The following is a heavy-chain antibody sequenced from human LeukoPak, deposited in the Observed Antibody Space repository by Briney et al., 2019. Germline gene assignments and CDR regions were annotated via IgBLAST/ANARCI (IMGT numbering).Heavy chain of an antibody. J-gene: IGHJ4*02. V-gene: IGHV4-39*01. CDR2: IYYSGIT. D-gene: IGHD3-22*01. Sequence: SETLSLTCTVSGGSISGSTYYWGWIRQPPGKGLEWIASIYYSGITYYNPSLKSRVTISVDTSKNQFSLKLRSVPAADTAVYYCERQSYDTSGSPTFFDFWGQGTLVTVSS. CDR3: ERQSYDTSGSPTFFDF. CDR1: GGSISGSTYY.